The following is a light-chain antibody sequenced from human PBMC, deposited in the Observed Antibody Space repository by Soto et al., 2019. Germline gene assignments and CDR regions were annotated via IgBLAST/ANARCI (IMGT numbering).Light chain of an antibody. CDR1: TRHRSYA. CDR3: QTWGTAMVV. J-gene: IGLJ2*01. CDR2: LNPDGTH. Sequence: QLVLTQSLSASASLGASVKLTCTLSTRHRSYAIAWHQHQPEKGPRFLMTLNPDGTHRKGDGIPDRFSGSSSGAERYLTISSLQSEDEADYYCQTWGTAMVVSGGGTKLTVL. V-gene: IGLV4-69*01.